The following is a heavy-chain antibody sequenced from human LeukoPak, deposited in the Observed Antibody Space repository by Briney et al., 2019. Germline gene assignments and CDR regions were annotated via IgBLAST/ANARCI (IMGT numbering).Heavy chain of an antibody. V-gene: IGHV3-13*01. Sequence: GGSLRLSCAASGYRFSTSDMHRVRQGSGRGLEWVSSIASTGETYYAPSVKGRFTISRENAKNSLYLQMNSLRGGDTAIYHCVRGGEIGLDYWGQGTLVTVSS. CDR3: VRGGEIGLDY. CDR2: IASTGET. D-gene: IGHD3-16*01. J-gene: IGHJ4*02. CDR1: GYRFSTSD.